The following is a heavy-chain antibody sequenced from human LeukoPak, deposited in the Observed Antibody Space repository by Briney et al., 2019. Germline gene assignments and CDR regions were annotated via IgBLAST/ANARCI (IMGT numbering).Heavy chain of an antibody. J-gene: IGHJ4*02. D-gene: IGHD5-24*01. CDR3: ARGNRYNIPYYFDY. CDR1: GITVSDSH. V-gene: IGHV3-66*01. CDR2: IFSGGSA. Sequence: PGGSLRLSCAVSGITVSDSHMNWVRQAPGKGLEWVSVIFSGGSAYYADSVKGRFTISIDNSKSTLYLQMNNLRDDDTAFYYCARGNRYNIPYYFDYWGQGILVTVSS.